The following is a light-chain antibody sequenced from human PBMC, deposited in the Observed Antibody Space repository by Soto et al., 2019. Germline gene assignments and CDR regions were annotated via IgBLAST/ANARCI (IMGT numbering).Light chain of an antibody. V-gene: IGKV1-5*03. CDR2: KAS. Sequence: DIQMTQSPSTLSASVGDRVTITCRASQNINSWLAWYQQKAGKAPKLLIFKASTLESGVPSRFSGSGSGTEFTLTISSLQPDDFATYYCQQYNSYSLTFGGGTKVEIK. J-gene: IGKJ4*01. CDR3: QQYNSYSLT. CDR1: QNINSW.